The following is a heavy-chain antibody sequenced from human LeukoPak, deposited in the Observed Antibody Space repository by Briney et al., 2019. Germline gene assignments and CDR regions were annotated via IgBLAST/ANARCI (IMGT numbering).Heavy chain of an antibody. Sequence: GESLKISCKGSGYSFTSYWIGWVRQMPGKGLEWMGIIYLGDSDTRYSPSFQGQVTISADKSISTAYLQWSSLKASDTDMYYCARQGYGSGSYHVVLDYWGQGTLVSVSS. CDR1: GYSFTSYW. J-gene: IGHJ4*02. CDR2: IYLGDSDT. CDR3: ARQGYGSGSYHVVLDY. D-gene: IGHD3-10*01. V-gene: IGHV5-51*01.